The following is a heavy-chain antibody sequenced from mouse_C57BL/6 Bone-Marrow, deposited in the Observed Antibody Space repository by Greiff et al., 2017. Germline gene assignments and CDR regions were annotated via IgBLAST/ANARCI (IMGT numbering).Heavy chain of an antibody. D-gene: IGHD2-1*01. V-gene: IGHV5-6*01. CDR2: ISSGGSYT. Sequence: EVKLVESGGDLVKPGGSLKLSCAASGFTFSSYGMSWVRQTPDKRLEWVATISSGGSYTYYPDSVKGRFTISRDNAKNTLYLQMSSLKSEDTAMYCCAVHDGNYEFAFWGRGTLVTVSA. CDR1: GFTFSSYG. CDR3: AVHDGNYEFAF. J-gene: IGHJ3*01.